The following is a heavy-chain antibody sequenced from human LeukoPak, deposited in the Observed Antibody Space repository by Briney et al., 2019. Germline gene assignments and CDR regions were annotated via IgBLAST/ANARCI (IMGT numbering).Heavy chain of an antibody. CDR1: GYTFTSYA. V-gene: IGHV7-4-1*02. D-gene: IGHD5-18*01. Sequence: ASVKVSCKASGYTFTSYAMNWVRQAPGQGLEWMGWINTNTGNPTYAQGFTGRFVFSLDTSVSTAYLQISSLKAEDTAVYYCAMEVDTARKYYYYHGMDVWGQGTTVTVSS. CDR3: AMEVDTARKYYYYHGMDV. J-gene: IGHJ6*02. CDR2: INTNTGNP.